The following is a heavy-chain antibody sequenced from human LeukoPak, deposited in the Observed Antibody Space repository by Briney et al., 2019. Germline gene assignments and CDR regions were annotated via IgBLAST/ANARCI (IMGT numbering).Heavy chain of an antibody. CDR1: GGTFSSYA. V-gene: IGHV1-69*05. CDR2: IIPIFGTA. Sequence: ASVKVSCKASGGTFSSYAISWVRHAPGQGLEWMGGIIPIFGTANYAQKFQGRVTITTDESTSTAYMELSSLRSGDTAVYYCARVGTAMVLAAHYYYMDVWGKGTTVTVSS. D-gene: IGHD5-18*01. CDR3: ARVGTAMVLAAHYYYMDV. J-gene: IGHJ6*03.